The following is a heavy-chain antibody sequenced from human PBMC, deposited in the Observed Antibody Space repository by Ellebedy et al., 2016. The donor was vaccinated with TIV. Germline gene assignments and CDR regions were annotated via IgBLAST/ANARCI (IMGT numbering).Heavy chain of an antibody. D-gene: IGHD3-22*01. Sequence: GESLKISCAASGFTVSSKYMSWVRQAPGKGLEWVANIKQDGGEKNYVDSVKGRFTISRDNAKNSLYLQMNSLRAEDTAVYYCAREAISYATSGYYFDYWGQGTLVAVSS. CDR2: IKQDGGEK. CDR1: GFTVSSKY. J-gene: IGHJ4*02. V-gene: IGHV3-7*01. CDR3: AREAISYATSGYYFDY.